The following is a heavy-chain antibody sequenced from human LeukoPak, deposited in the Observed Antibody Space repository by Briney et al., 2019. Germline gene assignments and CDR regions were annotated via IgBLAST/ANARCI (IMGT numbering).Heavy chain of an antibody. CDR2: ISSSSSYI. Sequence: GGSLRLSCAASGFTFSSYSMNWVRQAPGKGLEWVSSISSSSSYIYYADSVKGRFTVSRDNAKNSLYLQMNSLRADDAAVYYCAGDGYSYGYLDYWGQGTLVTVSS. CDR3: AGDGYSYGYLDY. J-gene: IGHJ4*02. V-gene: IGHV3-21*04. CDR1: GFTFSSYS. D-gene: IGHD5-18*01.